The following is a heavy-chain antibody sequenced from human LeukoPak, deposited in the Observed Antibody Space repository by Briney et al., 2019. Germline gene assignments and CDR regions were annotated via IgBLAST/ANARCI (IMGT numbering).Heavy chain of an antibody. Sequence: AAGSLTFSCAGSGFTFCSFSLEWLAQAQGHGWVGGLFISSSSSNIYYTDSVKGRFTISRDNAKNSLYLQVNSLRAEDTAVYHCARDEVVCSSPNCDFVHWGQGTLVTVSS. J-gene: IGHJ5*02. V-gene: IGHV3-21*01. CDR2: ISSSSSNI. CDR1: GFTFCSFS. D-gene: IGHD2-2*01. CDR3: ARDEVVCSSPNCDFVH.